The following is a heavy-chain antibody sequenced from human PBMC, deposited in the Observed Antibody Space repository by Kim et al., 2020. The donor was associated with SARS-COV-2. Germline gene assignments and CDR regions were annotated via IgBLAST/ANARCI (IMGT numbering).Heavy chain of an antibody. Sequence: GGSLRLSCAASGFTFSSFVMHWVRHSPGKGLEWLAVLSKDESFKYYADSVKGRFTISRDNTRNTLYLQMDNLRVEDSAVYYFARSVGDTVVVITALDYLG. J-gene: IGHJ4*01. CDR1: GFTFSSFV. CDR3: ARSVGDTVVVITALDY. V-gene: IGHV3-33*05. D-gene: IGHD2-15*01. CDR2: LSKDESFK.